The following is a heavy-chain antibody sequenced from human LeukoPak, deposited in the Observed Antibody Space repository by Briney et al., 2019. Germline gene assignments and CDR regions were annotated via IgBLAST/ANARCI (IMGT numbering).Heavy chain of an antibody. CDR1: GFTFSHYW. V-gene: IGHV3-7*01. D-gene: IGHD3-10*01. CDR3: ARSGRGVDSFYFYMDV. J-gene: IGHJ6*03. Sequence: GGSLRLSCAASGFTFSHYWMSWVRQAPGKGLEWVANIKHDGSEKQDGSEKNSVDSGKGPFTTSRDNATNSLYMQMNSLRDEDTGVYYCARSGRGVDSFYFYMDVWGKGTTVTVSS. CDR2: IKHDGSEKQDGSEK.